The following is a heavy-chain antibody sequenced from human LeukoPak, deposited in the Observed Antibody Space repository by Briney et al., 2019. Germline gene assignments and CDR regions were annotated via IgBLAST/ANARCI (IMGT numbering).Heavy chain of an antibody. D-gene: IGHD3-10*01. V-gene: IGHV1-2*02. CDR2: INPNSGCT. Sequence: ASVKVSCKASGYTFTGYYMHWVRQAPGQGLEWMGWINPNSGCTNYAQKSKGRVTMTRDTSISTAYMELSRLRSDDTAVYYCARVYGSGSYHSGYYYMDVWGKGTTVTISS. CDR3: ARVYGSGSYHSGYYYMDV. CDR1: GYTFTGYY. J-gene: IGHJ6*03.